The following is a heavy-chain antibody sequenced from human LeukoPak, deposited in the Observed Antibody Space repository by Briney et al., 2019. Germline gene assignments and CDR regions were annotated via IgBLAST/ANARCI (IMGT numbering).Heavy chain of an antibody. V-gene: IGHV4-4*02. J-gene: IGHJ4*02. CDR2: IYHSGST. CDR3: ARDLFYAGDYVIGIRFDY. Sequence: SETLSLTCAVSGGSISSSNWWSWVRQPPRKGLEWIGEIYHSGSTNYNPSLKSRVTISVDKSKTPFSLKLSSVTAADTAVYYCARDLFYAGDYVIGIRFDYWGQGTLVTVSS. D-gene: IGHD2-21*01. CDR1: GGSISSSNW.